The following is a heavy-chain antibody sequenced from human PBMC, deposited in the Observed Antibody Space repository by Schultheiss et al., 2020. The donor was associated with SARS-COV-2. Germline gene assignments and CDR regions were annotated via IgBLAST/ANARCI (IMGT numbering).Heavy chain of an antibody. J-gene: IGHJ6*02. CDR3: ASAQLVGYGMDV. Sequence: ASVKVSCKTSGYTFTDYYMHWVRRAPGQGLEWMGWINPNSGGTNYAQKFQGRVTMTRDTSISTAYMELSRLRSDDTAVYYCASAQLVGYGMDVWGQGTTVTVSS. CDR1: GYTFTDYY. CDR2: INPNSGGT. D-gene: IGHD6-6*01. V-gene: IGHV1-2*02.